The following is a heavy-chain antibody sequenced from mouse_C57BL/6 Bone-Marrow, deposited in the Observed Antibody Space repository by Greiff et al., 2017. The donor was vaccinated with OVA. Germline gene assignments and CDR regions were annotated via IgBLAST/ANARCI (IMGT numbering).Heavy chain of an antibody. V-gene: IGHV1-75*01. CDR2: FFPGSGSI. Sequence: VQLQQSGPELVKPGASVKISCKASGYTFTDYYINWVKQRPGQGLEGIVWFFPGSGSIYYIEKFKGTAPLIVDKSSSTACMLLSSLASEESAVYFCATAHYYAMDYWGQGTTVTVSS. D-gene: IGHD1-2*01. J-gene: IGHJ4*01. CDR3: ATAHYYAMDY. CDR1: GYTFTDYY.